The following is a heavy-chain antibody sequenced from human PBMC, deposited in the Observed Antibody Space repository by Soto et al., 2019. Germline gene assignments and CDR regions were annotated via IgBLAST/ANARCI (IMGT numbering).Heavy chain of an antibody. J-gene: IGHJ3*02. Sequence: SETLSLTCTVSGGSISSGDYYWSWIRQPPGKGLEWIGYIYYSGSTYYNPSLKSRVTISVDTSKNQFSLKLSSVTAADTAVYYCARAERYYDSSGYSSHDAFDIWGQGTMVTVSS. V-gene: IGHV4-30-4*01. D-gene: IGHD3-22*01. CDR1: GGSISSGDYY. CDR3: ARAERYYDSSGYSSHDAFDI. CDR2: IYYSGST.